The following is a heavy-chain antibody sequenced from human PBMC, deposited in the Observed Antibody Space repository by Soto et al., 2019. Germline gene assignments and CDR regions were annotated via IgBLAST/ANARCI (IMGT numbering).Heavy chain of an antibody. V-gene: IGHV1-18*01. CDR3: ARGAASGYCYIYYMDV. CDR2: VDPDNVHT. D-gene: IGHD6-13*01. J-gene: IGHJ6*03. CDR1: GYGFSNYV. Sequence: QVQLVQSGPEVKKPGTSVKVSCKTSGYGFSNYVVSWVRQAPGQGLEWVGRVDPDNVHTKYAQKLQGRVPMATDTATNTASMELRSLTFDDTAVYYCARGAASGYCYIYYMDVCGKGTTVSVSS.